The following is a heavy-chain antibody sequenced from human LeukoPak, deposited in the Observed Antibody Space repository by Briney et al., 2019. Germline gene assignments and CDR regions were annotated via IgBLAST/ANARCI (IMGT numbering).Heavy chain of an antibody. V-gene: IGHV3-33*01. CDR2: IWYDGSNK. CDR3: ARDGAEQEYFDY. Sequence: GGSLRLSCAASGFTFSSYGMHWVRQAPGKGLEWVAVIWYDGSNKYYADSVKGRFTISRDNSKNTLCLQMNSLRAEDTAVYYCARDGAEQEYFDYWGQGTLVTVSS. CDR1: GFTFSSYG. J-gene: IGHJ4*02. D-gene: IGHD1-14*01.